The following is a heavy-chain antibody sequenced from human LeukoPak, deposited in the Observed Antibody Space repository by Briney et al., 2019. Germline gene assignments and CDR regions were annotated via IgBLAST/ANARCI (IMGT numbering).Heavy chain of an antibody. CDR2: ISGSGGST. J-gene: IGHJ3*02. CDR1: GFTFSSYA. D-gene: IGHD3-16*02. V-gene: IGHV3-23*01. Sequence: GGSLRLSCAASGFTFSSYAMSWVRQAPGKGLEWVSAISGSGGSTYYADSVKGRFTISRDNSKNTLYPQMNSLRAEDTAVYYCAKDRHMITFGGVIVSGFDIWGQGTMVTVSS. CDR3: AKDRHMITFGGVIVSGFDI.